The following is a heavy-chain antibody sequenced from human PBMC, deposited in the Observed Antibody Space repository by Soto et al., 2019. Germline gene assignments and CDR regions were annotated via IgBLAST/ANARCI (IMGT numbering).Heavy chain of an antibody. CDR3: ARQASITGTNY. J-gene: IGHJ4*02. CDR1: GASISTSSYY. V-gene: IGHV4-39*01. CDR2: IFCSGST. D-gene: IGHD1-20*01. Sequence: SETLSLTCTVSGASISTSSYYWGWLRQTPGLELDWIGSIFCSGSTYYNPSLKSRVTVSMDTSQNQFSLKVTSVTAADTAVYYCARQASITGTNYWGQGTLVTVSS.